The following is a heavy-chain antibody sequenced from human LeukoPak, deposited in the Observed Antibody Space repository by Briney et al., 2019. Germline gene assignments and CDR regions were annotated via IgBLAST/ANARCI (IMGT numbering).Heavy chain of an antibody. D-gene: IGHD6-19*01. V-gene: IGHV4-61*02. Sequence: SETLSLTCTVSGGSISSGSYYWSWIRQPAGKGLEWIGRIYTSGSTNYNPSLKSRVTISVDTSKNQFSLKLSSVTAADTAVYYCARALIAVAGTEIDYWGQGTLVTVSS. J-gene: IGHJ4*02. CDR2: IYTSGST. CDR1: GGSISSGSYY. CDR3: ARALIAVAGTEIDY.